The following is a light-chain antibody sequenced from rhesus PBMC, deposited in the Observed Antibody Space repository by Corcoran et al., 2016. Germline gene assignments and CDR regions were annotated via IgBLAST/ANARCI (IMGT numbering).Light chain of an antibody. J-gene: IGKJ1*01. CDR3: QQYNNWRT. CDR1: QSAGSN. Sequence: ETVVTQSPTTLSLSPGERATLSCRASQSAGSNLAWYQQKPGQAPQPVIHHASSRATGIPDRLSGSGSETAFTLTISSLEPEDVGVYHCQQYNNWRTFGQGTKVEIK. V-gene: IGKV3-42*02. CDR2: HAS.